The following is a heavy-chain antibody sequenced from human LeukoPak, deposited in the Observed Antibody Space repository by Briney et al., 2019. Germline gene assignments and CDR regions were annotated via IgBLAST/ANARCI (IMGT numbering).Heavy chain of an antibody. V-gene: IGHV4-34*01. Sequence: SETLSLTCGVSREFISGFDWGWIRQPPGKGLEWIGDNSGTTKYNPTLKSRVTISIDTSKKRFSLNVKSVTAADTAVYYCARLPLGAFGEVLNFDSWGQGILVTVSS. CDR1: REFISGFD. CDR2: NSGTT. D-gene: IGHD3-10*01. CDR3: ARLPLGAFGEVLNFDS. J-gene: IGHJ4*02.